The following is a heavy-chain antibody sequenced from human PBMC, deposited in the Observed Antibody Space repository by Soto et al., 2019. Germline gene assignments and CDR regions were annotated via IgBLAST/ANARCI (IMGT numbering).Heavy chain of an antibody. CDR3: ARVTYGDDYFDY. Sequence: SETLSLTCTVSGGSISSYYWSWIRQPPGKGLEWIGYIYYSGSTNYNPSLKSRVTISVDTSKNQFSLKLSSVTAADTAVYYCARVTYGDDYFDYWGQGTLVTVSS. J-gene: IGHJ4*02. CDR2: IYYSGST. D-gene: IGHD4-17*01. V-gene: IGHV4-59*01. CDR1: GGSISSYY.